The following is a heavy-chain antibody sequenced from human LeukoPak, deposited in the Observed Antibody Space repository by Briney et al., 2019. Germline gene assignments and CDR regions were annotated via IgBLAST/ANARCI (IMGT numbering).Heavy chain of an antibody. CDR1: GFTFSSYG. CDR3: ALYYYDSSGYPYFDY. CDR2: IRYDGSDK. Sequence: GGSLRLSCAASGFTFSSYGMHWVRQAPGKGLEWVAFIRYDGSDKYYADSVKGRFTISRDNSKNTLYLQMNSLRAEDTAAYYCALYYYDSSGYPYFDYWGQGTLVTVSS. D-gene: IGHD3-22*01. J-gene: IGHJ4*02. V-gene: IGHV3-30*02.